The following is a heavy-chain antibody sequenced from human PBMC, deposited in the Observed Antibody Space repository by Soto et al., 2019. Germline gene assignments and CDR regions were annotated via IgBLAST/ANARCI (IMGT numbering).Heavy chain of an antibody. D-gene: IGHD6-19*01. Sequence: QVQLVESGGGVVQPGRSLRLSCAASGFTFSSYGMHWVRQAPGKGLEWVAVIWYDGRNKYYADSVKGRFTISRDNSKNTLYLQMNSLRAEDTAVYYCARDPPLEQWLVSYYYYGMDVWGQGTTVTVSS. CDR2: IWYDGRNK. V-gene: IGHV3-33*01. CDR1: GFTFSSYG. CDR3: ARDPPLEQWLVSYYYYGMDV. J-gene: IGHJ6*02.